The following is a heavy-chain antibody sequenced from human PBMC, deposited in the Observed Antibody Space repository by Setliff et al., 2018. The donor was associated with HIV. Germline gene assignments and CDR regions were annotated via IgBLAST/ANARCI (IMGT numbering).Heavy chain of an antibody. Sequence: ASVKVSCKASGYTFTSYAMNWVRQAPGQGLEWMGWINTNTGNPTYAQGFTGRFVFSLDTSVSTAYLQISSLKAEDTAVYYCARDGKPYYYDSSGYSGFDYWGQGTLVTVSS. J-gene: IGHJ4*02. CDR3: ARDGKPYYYDSSGYSGFDY. D-gene: IGHD3-22*01. V-gene: IGHV7-4-1*02. CDR2: INTNTGNP. CDR1: GYTFTSYA.